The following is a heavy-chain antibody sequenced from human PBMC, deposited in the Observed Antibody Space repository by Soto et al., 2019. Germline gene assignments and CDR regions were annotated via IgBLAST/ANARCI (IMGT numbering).Heavy chain of an antibody. CDR3: ARDRIVRYYDSSGYDFDY. CDR1: GYTFTSYG. J-gene: IGHJ4*02. CDR2: ISAYNGNT. D-gene: IGHD3-22*01. Sequence: ASVKVSCKASGYTFTSYGISWVRQAPGQGLEWMGWISAYNGNTNYAQKLQGRVTMTTDTSTSTAYMELRSLRSDDTAVYYCARDRIVRYYDSSGYDFDYWVQGPLVNVSS. V-gene: IGHV1-18*01.